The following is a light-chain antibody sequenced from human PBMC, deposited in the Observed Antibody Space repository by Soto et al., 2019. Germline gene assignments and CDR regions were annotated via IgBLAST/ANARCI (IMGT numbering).Light chain of an antibody. Sequence: EIVLTQSPATLSLSPGERATLSCRASQSVSSYFAWYQQKPGQAPRLLIYDASNRAPGIPARFSGSGSGTAFTLTISSLEPEDFALYYCQQRRNWPAFGQGTRLEIK. CDR2: DAS. CDR1: QSVSSY. CDR3: QQRRNWPA. V-gene: IGKV3-11*01. J-gene: IGKJ5*01.